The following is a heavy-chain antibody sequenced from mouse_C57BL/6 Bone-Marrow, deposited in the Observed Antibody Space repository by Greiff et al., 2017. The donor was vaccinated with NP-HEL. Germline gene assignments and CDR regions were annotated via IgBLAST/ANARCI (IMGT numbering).Heavy chain of an antibody. V-gene: IGHV5-9-1*02. CDR3: TRITTVVAHWYFDV. J-gene: IGHJ1*03. CDR1: GFTFSSYA. D-gene: IGHD1-1*01. CDR2: LSSGGDYI. Sequence: EVNVVESGEGLVKPGGSLKLSCAASGFTFSSYAMSWVRQTPEKRLEWVAYLSSGGDYIYYADTVKGRFTISRDNARNTLYLQMSSLKSEDTAMYYCTRITTVVAHWYFDVWGTGTTVTVSS.